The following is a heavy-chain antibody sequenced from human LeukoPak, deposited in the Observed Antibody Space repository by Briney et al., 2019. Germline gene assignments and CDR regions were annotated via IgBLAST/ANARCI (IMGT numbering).Heavy chain of an antibody. J-gene: IGHJ4*02. D-gene: IGHD3-10*02. CDR3: VTMFGESSDFDH. Sequence: SETLSLTCVVSGGSISAYYGNWIRQPAGMGLEWIGRLHSSGETTSNPSLMSRATMSLDTSRNHFSLNLTSGTAADTAIYYCVTMFGESSDFDHWGQGTLVTVSS. V-gene: IGHV4-4*07. CDR1: GGSISAYY. CDR2: LHSSGET.